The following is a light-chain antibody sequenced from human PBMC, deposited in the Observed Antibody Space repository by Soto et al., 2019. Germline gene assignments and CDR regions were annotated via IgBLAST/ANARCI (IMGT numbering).Light chain of an antibody. J-gene: IGKJ1*01. CDR2: KAS. CDR3: QQNNSYST. V-gene: IGKV1-5*03. Sequence: DIQRTHSPSTLSGSVGDRFTITCRASQTISSWLALYQQKPGKAPRLLIYKASTLKSGVPSRFSGSGSGPQFTLPISSLQPDDFATYYCQQNNSYSTFGQGPQV. CDR1: QTISSW.